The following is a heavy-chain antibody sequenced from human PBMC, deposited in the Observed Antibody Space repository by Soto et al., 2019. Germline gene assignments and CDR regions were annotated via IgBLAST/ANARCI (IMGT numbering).Heavy chain of an antibody. CDR3: ARVAPPLSILWEFDY. CDR2: ISYDGGKE. D-gene: IGHD2-21*01. CDR1: GFTFSSYG. V-gene: IGHV3-30*03. J-gene: IGHJ4*02. Sequence: GGSLRLSCAASGFTFSSYGMHWVRQAPGKGLEWAAGISYDGGKEYYGDSVKGRFSISRDNSKNTLYLQMNSLRVEDTAMYYCARVAPPLSILWEFDYWGQGALVTVSS.